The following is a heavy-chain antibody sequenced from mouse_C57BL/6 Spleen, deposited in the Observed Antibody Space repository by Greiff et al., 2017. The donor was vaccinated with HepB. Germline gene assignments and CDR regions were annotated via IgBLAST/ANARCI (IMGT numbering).Heavy chain of an antibody. CDR2: INPNNGGT. CDR1: GYTFTDYN. D-gene: IGHD1-1*01. Sequence: VQLQQSGPELVKPGASVKIPCKASGYTFTDYNMDWVKQSHGKSLEWIGDINPNNGGTIYNQKFKGKATLTVDKSSSTAYMELRSLTSEDTAVYYCARRNYYGLYYFDYWGQGTTLTVSS. J-gene: IGHJ2*01. V-gene: IGHV1-18*01. CDR3: ARRNYYGLYYFDY.